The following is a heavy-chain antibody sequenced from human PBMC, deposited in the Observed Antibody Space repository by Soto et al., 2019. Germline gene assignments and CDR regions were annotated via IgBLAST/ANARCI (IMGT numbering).Heavy chain of an antibody. V-gene: IGHV1-18*01. CDR2: ISAYDGNT. CDR3: ARIYCTNGVCYNWFDP. CDR1: GYTFTSYG. J-gene: IGHJ5*02. D-gene: IGHD2-8*01. Sequence: ASVKVSCKASGYTFTSYGISWVRQAPGQGLEWMGWISAYDGNTNYAQKLQGRVTMTTDTSTGTAYMELRSLRSDDTAVYYCARIYCTNGVCYNWFDPWGQGTLVTVSS.